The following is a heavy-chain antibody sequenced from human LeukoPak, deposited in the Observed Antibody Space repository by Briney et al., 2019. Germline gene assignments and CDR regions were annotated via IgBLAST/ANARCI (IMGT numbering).Heavy chain of an antibody. Sequence: GGSLRLSCAASGFTFSSYWMSWVRQAPGKGLEWVSAISGSGGSTYYADSVKGRFTISRDNSKNTLYLQMNSLRAEDTAVYYCAKGRYSSGWYDYFDYWGQGTLVTVSS. CDR1: GFTFSSYW. CDR2: ISGSGGST. D-gene: IGHD6-19*01. J-gene: IGHJ4*02. CDR3: AKGRYSSGWYDYFDY. V-gene: IGHV3-23*01.